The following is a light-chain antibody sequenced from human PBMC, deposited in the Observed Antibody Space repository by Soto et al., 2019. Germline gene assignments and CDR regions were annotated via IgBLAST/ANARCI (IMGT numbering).Light chain of an antibody. V-gene: IGLV1-44*01. Sequence: QSALAHPPSVSWNPGQRVTVSCSGGRSNIGSNTVHWYQQLPGAAPKLLIYRDNQRPSGVPGRFAASKSGTSASLAISGLQSEDEGDYYCAAWDDSHNVLYVFGTGTKVTVL. J-gene: IGLJ1*01. CDR1: RSNIGSNT. CDR3: AAWDDSHNVLYV. CDR2: RDN.